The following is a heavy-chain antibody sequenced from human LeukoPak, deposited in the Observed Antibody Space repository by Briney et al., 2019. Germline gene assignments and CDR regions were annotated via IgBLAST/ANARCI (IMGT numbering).Heavy chain of an antibody. Sequence: SETLFLTCTVSGGSISSSRYYWGWIRQPPGKGLEWIGSIYYTGSTYYNPSLRSRVSISVDTSKNQFTLKLSSVTAADTAVYYCARRGVVATPDANFWGQGTLVTVSS. V-gene: IGHV4-39*01. J-gene: IGHJ4*02. CDR1: GGSISSSRYY. D-gene: IGHD5-12*01. CDR3: ARRGVVATPDANF. CDR2: IYYTGST.